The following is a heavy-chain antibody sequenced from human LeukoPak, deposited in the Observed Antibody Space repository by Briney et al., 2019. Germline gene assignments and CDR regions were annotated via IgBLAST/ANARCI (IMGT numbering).Heavy chain of an antibody. Sequence: ASVKVSCKASGYTFTGYYMHWVRQAHGQGLEWMGWINPNSGGTNYAQKFQGRVTMTTDTSTSTAYMELRSLRSDDTAVYYCARVRGRSNWFDPWGQGTLVTVSS. D-gene: IGHD3-16*01. CDR3: ARVRGRSNWFDP. CDR2: INPNSGGT. V-gene: IGHV1-2*02. J-gene: IGHJ5*02. CDR1: GYTFTGYY.